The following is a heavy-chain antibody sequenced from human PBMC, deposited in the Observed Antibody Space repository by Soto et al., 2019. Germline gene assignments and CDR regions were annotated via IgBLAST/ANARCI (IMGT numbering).Heavy chain of an antibody. Sequence: VQLVESGGGVVQPGRSLRLSCAASGFTFSSYAMHWVRQAPGKGLEWVAVISYDGSNKYYADSVKGRFTISRDNSKNTLYLQMNSLRAEDTAVYYCARFGYYYDSSGDAFDIWGQGTMVTVSS. CDR3: ARFGYYYDSSGDAFDI. CDR2: ISYDGSNK. CDR1: GFTFSSYA. V-gene: IGHV3-30-3*01. D-gene: IGHD3-22*01. J-gene: IGHJ3*02.